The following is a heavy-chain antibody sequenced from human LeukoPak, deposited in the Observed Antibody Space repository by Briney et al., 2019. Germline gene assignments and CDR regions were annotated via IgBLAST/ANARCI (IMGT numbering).Heavy chain of an antibody. CDR3: VREYCGGDCYPWN. CDR1: GYTFTDSY. Sequence: ASVKVSCKASGYTFTDSYMHWVRQAPGQGLECVGRINPNSGGTNFAQKFQGRVTMTRDTSTSTAYMELSGLRYDDTAVYYCVREYCGGDCYPWNWGQGTLVTVSS. D-gene: IGHD2-21*02. CDR2: INPNSGGT. J-gene: IGHJ4*02. V-gene: IGHV1-2*06.